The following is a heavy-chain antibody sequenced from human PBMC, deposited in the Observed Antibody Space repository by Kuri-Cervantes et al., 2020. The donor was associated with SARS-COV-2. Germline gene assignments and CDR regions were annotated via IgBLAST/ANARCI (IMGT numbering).Heavy chain of an antibody. V-gene: IGHV4-61*09. CDR1: GVSVSHGTYS. D-gene: IGHD6-19*01. CDR3: ARGGIAVAGVDY. Sequence: SETLSLTCAVSGVSVSHGTYSWSWIRQPAGKGLEWIGYIYTSGGTNYNPSLKSRVTISVDTSKNQFSLKLSSVTAADTAVYYCARGGIAVAGVDYWGQGTLVTVSS. J-gene: IGHJ4*02. CDR2: IYTSGGT.